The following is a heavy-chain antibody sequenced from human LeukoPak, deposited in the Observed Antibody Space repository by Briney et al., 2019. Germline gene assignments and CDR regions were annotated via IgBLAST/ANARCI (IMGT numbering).Heavy chain of an antibody. CDR2: ITTGRGET. D-gene: IGHD6-19*01. Sequence: ASVNVSCKASGYTFTDYALHWVRQAPGQSPEGMGWITTGRGETRYSQEFQRRITFTRDTSASTVYMDLSDLRSEDTAVYYCARGGKQWRGGNYFDSWGQGTLVAVSS. CDR3: ARGGKQWRGGNYFDS. CDR1: GYTFTDYA. J-gene: IGHJ4*02. V-gene: IGHV1-3*03.